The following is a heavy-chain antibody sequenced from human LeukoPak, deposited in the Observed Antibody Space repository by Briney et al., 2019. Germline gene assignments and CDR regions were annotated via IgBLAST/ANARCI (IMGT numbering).Heavy chain of an antibody. CDR3: VRDQEPEVPTSDSSPSA. J-gene: IGHJ5*02. V-gene: IGHV3-21*06. Sequence: GGSLRLSCAASGFTFSFYSMPWVRQAPGKGLEWVSCISSSGNYIYYADSVKGRFIISRDNDKNSLHLQMNILRADDTAVYYCVRDQEPEVPTSDSSPSAWGQGTLVTVSS. CDR1: GFTFSFYS. CDR2: ISSSGNYI. D-gene: IGHD2-2*01.